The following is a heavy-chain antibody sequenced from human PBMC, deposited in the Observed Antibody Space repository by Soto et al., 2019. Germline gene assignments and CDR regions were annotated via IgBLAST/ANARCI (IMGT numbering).Heavy chain of an antibody. V-gene: IGHV1-18*01. J-gene: IGHJ4*02. CDR3: ARERKWEPLPY. CDR1: DYTFSGYG. D-gene: IGHD1-26*01. CDR2: INGNTGHT. Sequence: QVQLEQSGAEVREPGASVKVAFKTSDYTFSGYGITWVRQAPGQGLEWMGWINGNTGHTIYAMNLEDRLTISTDTSTSTAYMELRSLKSDDTAVSYCARERKWEPLPYWGQGTLVTVSS.